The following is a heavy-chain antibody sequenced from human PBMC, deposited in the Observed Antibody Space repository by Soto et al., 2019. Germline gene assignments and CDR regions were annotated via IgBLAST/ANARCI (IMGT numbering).Heavy chain of an antibody. D-gene: IGHD6-6*01. J-gene: IGHJ6*02. CDR2: IRSKAYGGTT. CDR3: TRDGLIAARFYYYYGMDV. Sequence: PGGSLRLSCTASGFTFGDYAMSWFRQAPGKGLEWVGFIRSKAYGGTTEYAASVKGRFTISRDDSKSIAYLQMNGLKTEDTAVYYCTRDGLIAARFYYYYGMDVWGQGTTVTVSS. CDR1: GFTFGDYA. V-gene: IGHV3-49*03.